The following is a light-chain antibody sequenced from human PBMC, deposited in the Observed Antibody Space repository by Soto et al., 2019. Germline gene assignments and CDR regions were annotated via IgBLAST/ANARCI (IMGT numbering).Light chain of an antibody. CDR1: LSVSRN. J-gene: IGKJ4*02. V-gene: IGKV3-20*01. Sequence: TQSPATLSVSPGQTATLSCRASLSVSRNLAWYQQKPGQPPRLLIYGASSRATGIPDRFSGRGSGTDFTLIISRLEPEDFAVYYCQQFAGSFGGGTKVDI. CDR3: QQFAGS. CDR2: GAS.